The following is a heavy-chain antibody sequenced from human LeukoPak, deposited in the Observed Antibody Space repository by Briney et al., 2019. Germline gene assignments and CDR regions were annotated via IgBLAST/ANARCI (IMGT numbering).Heavy chain of an antibody. CDR1: GFTFSSYA. CDR2: ITASGGNT. V-gene: IGHV3-23*01. Sequence: HPGGSLRLSCAASGFTFSSYAMNWVRQAPGKGLEWVSSITASGGNTYYADSVKGRFTISGDNSKNTLYLQMNSLRAEDTAVYYCARAMAVVYSYGKQDYWGQGTLVTVSS. D-gene: IGHD5-18*01. CDR3: ARAMAVVYSYGKQDY. J-gene: IGHJ4*02.